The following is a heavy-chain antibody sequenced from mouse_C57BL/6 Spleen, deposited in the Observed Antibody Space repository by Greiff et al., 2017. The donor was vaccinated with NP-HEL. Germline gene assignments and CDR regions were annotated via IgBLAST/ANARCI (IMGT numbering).Heavy chain of an antibody. CDR1: GYAFSSSW. V-gene: IGHV1-82*01. D-gene: IGHD4-1*02. Sequence: QVQLQQSGPELVKPGASVKISCKASGYAFSSSWMNWVKQRPGKGLEWIGRIYPGDGDTNYNGKFKGKATLTADKSSSTAYMQLSSLTSEDSAVYCCARFSTGRYWYVDVWGTGTTVTGSS. CDR3: ARFSTGRYWYVDV. CDR2: IYPGDGDT. J-gene: IGHJ1*03.